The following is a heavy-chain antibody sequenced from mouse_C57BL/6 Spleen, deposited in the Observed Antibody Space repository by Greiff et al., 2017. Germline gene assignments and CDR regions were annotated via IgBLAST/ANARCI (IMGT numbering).Heavy chain of an antibody. CDR2: ISNGGGST. J-gene: IGHJ3*01. Sequence: EVKLMESGGGLVQPGGSLKLSCAASGFTFSDYYMYWVRQTPEKRLEWVAYISNGGGSTYYPDTVKGRFTISRDNAKNTLYLQMSRLKSEDTAMYYCAREELRGWFAYWGQGTLVTVSA. D-gene: IGHD1-1*01. CDR1: GFTFSDYY. CDR3: AREELRGWFAY. V-gene: IGHV5-12*01.